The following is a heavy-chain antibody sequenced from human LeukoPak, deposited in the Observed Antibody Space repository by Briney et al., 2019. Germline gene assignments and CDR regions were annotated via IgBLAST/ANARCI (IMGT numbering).Heavy chain of an antibody. D-gene: IGHD1-26*01. CDR1: GFTFSSYA. V-gene: IGHV3-30*01. CDR2: ISYDGSTK. Sequence: PGGSLRLSCAASGFTFSSYAMHWVRQAPGMGLDWVAVISYDGSTKYYADSVKGRFTISRDNSKNTLYLQMNSLRAEDTAVYYCARDGYYSGSHGFDYWGQGALATVSS. J-gene: IGHJ4*02. CDR3: ARDGYYSGSHGFDY.